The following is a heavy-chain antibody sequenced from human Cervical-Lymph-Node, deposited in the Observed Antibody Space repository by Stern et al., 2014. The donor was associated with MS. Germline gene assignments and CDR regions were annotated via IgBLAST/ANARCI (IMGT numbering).Heavy chain of an antibody. V-gene: IGHV3-23*04. CDR3: AKSTVTSLSDY. J-gene: IGHJ4*02. CDR2: ISGRGGNT. D-gene: IGHD4-17*01. CDR1: GFTFSSYA. Sequence: VQLVQSGGGLVQPGGSLRLSCAASGFTFSSYAMSWVRQAPGKGLEWVPAISGRGGNTYYADSVKGRFTTARDNSTTTPYLRMNSLRAEDTAVYYCAKSTVTSLSDYWGQGTLVTVSS.